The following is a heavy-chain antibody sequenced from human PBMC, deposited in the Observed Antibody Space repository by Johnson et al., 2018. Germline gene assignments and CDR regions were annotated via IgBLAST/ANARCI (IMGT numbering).Heavy chain of an antibody. CDR1: GFTFSSCG. CDR2: ISYGGSNK. V-gene: IGHV3-30*18. J-gene: IGHJ6*03. CDR3: AKVDYYYYMDV. Sequence: QVQLVESGGGVVQPGRSLRLSCAASGFTFSSCGMHWVRQAPGKGLAWVAVISYGGSNKYYGDSVKGRFTISRDNSKNTLYLQMNSRRAEDTAVYYCAKVDYYYYMDVWGKGTTVTVSS.